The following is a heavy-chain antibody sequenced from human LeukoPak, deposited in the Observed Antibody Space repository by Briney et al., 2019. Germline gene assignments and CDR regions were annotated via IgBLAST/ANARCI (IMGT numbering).Heavy chain of an antibody. Sequence: SETLSLTCTVSGYSVSSGYYWGWIRQPPGKGLEWIGSMYHSGDTYYNPSLKSRVTISVDTSKNQFSLKLSSVTAADTAVYYCARAIYDSSGSLDYWGQGTLVTVSS. CDR2: MYHSGDT. J-gene: IGHJ4*02. CDR3: ARAIYDSSGSLDY. D-gene: IGHD3-22*01. CDR1: GYSVSSGYY. V-gene: IGHV4-38-2*02.